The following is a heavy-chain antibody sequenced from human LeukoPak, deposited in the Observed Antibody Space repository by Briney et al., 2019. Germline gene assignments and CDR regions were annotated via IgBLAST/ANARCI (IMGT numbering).Heavy chain of an antibody. CDR3: AKDLSYGSGSSILDW. J-gene: IGHJ4*02. V-gene: IGHV3-30*18. Sequence: GGSLRLSCAASGFTFSSYGMHWVRQAPGKGLEWVAVISYDGSNKYYADSVKGRFTISRDNSKNTLYLQMSSLRAEDTAVYYCAKDLSYGSGSSILDWWGQGTLVTVSS. CDR2: ISYDGSNK. CDR1: GFTFSSYG. D-gene: IGHD3-10*01.